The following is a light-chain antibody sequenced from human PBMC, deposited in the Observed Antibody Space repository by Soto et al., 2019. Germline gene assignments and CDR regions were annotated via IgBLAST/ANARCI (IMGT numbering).Light chain of an antibody. CDR2: GAS. J-gene: IGKJ4*01. CDR3: QQYGSSPLT. Sequence: EIVLTQSPGTLSLSPGERATLSCRASQSLSTYLAWYQQKPGQAPRLLIYGASSRATGIPDRFSGSGSGIDFTLTISRLEPEDFAVYYCQQYGSSPLTFGGGTKVDIK. V-gene: IGKV3-20*01. CDR1: QSLSTY.